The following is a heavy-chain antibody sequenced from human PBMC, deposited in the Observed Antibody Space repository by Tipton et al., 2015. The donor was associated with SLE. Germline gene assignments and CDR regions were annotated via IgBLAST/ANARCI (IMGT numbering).Heavy chain of an antibody. V-gene: IGHV4-39*07. CDR3: ARGPYYDWAFHI. CDR2: IYYGRST. CDR1: GGSIISSTYF. D-gene: IGHD3-22*01. J-gene: IGHJ3*02. Sequence: TLSLTCTVSGGSIISSTYFWAWIRQPPGKGLEWIGSIYYGRSTYYSPSLKSRVTISVDTSKEQFSLNLKSVTATDTAVYYCARGPYYDWAFHIWGPGTVVAVSS.